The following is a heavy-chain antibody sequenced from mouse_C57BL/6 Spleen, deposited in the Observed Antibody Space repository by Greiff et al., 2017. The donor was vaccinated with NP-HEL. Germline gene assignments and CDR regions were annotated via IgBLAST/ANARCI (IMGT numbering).Heavy chain of an antibody. CDR1: GFTFSSYG. D-gene: IGHD2-14*01. J-gene: IGHJ1*03. CDR2: ISSGGSYT. Sequence: EVQVVESGGDLVKPGGSLKLSCAASGFTFSSYGMSWVRQTPDKRLEWVATISSGGSYTYYPDSVKGRFTISRDNAKNTLYLQMSSLKSEDTAMYYCARQEVRDWYFDVWGTGTTVTVSS. CDR3: ARQEVRDWYFDV. V-gene: IGHV5-6*01.